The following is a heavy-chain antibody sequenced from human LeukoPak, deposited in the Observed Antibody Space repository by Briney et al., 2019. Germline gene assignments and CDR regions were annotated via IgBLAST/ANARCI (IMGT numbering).Heavy chain of an antibody. Sequence: SETLSLTCTVSGGSISSSSYFWGWIRQPPGKGLEWIGSIYYSGSTYYNPSLKSRVTISVDTSKNQFSLNLSSVTAADTAVYYCARAYRYSGSYLPDWGQGTLVTVSS. CDR3: ARAYRYSGSYLPD. CDR1: GGSISSSSYF. J-gene: IGHJ4*02. D-gene: IGHD1-26*01. V-gene: IGHV4-39*07. CDR2: IYYSGST.